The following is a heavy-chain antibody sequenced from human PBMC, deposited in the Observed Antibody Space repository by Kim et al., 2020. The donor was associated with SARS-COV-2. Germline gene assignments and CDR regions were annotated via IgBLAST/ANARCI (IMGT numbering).Heavy chain of an antibody. CDR3: ARGGTTVRGVRGALTARDFDC. V-gene: IGHV4-34*01. J-gene: IGHJ4*02. CDR2: INHSGST. Sequence: SETLSLTCAVYGGSFSGYYWSWIRQPPGKGLEWIGEINHSGSTNYNPSLKSRVTISVDTSKNQFSLKLSSVTAADTAVYYCARGGTTVRGVRGALTARDFDCWGQGTLVTVSS. D-gene: IGHD3-10*01. CDR1: GGSFSGYY.